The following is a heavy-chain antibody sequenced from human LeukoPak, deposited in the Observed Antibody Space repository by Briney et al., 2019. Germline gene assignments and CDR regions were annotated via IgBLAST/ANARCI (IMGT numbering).Heavy chain of an antibody. Sequence: PGGSLRLSCAASGFTFSSYAMNWVRQAPGKGLEWVSAISSGGGGIYYADSVKGRFTISRDNSKNTLYLQMHSLRAEDTAVYYCAKNRGYSYVYDLDFWGQGTLVTVSS. CDR2: ISSGGGGI. V-gene: IGHV3-23*01. D-gene: IGHD5-18*01. CDR1: GFTFSSYA. J-gene: IGHJ4*02. CDR3: AKNRGYSYVYDLDF.